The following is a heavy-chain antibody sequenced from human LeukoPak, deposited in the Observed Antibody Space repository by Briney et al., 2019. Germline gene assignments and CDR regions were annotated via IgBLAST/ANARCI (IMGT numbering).Heavy chain of an antibody. CDR3: ARAPYDSSGYYFFDY. J-gene: IGHJ4*02. CDR1: GGSFSGYY. CDR2: INHSGST. Sequence: SETLSLTCAVCGGSFSGYYWSWIRQPPGKGLEWIGEINHSGSTNYNPSLKSRVTISVDTSKNQFSLKLSSVTAADTAVYYCARAPYDSSGYYFFDYWGQGTLVTVSS. D-gene: IGHD3-22*01. V-gene: IGHV4-34*01.